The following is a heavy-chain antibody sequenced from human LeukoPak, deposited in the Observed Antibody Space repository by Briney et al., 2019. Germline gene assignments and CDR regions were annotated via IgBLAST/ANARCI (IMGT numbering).Heavy chain of an antibody. CDR3: ARVSGWYRGGSDY. D-gene: IGHD6-19*01. Sequence: GGSLRLSCAASGFTFSSYAMHWVRQAPGKGLEWVTIISYDGNNKYYADSVKGRFTISRDNSKNTPYLQMNSLRAEDTAVYYCARVSGWYRGGSDYWGQGTLVTVSS. CDR2: ISYDGNNK. CDR1: GFTFSSYA. J-gene: IGHJ4*02. V-gene: IGHV3-30*04.